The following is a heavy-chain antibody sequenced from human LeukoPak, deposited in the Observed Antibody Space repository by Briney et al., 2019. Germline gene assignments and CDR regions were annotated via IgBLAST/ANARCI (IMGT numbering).Heavy chain of an antibody. CDR2: INHSGST. J-gene: IGHJ6*04. CDR1: GGSFSGYY. V-gene: IGHV4-34*01. CDR3: ARRAFPHGMDV. D-gene: IGHD2/OR15-2a*01. Sequence: SETLSLTCAVYGGSFSGYYWSWIRQPPGKGLEWIGEINHSGSTNYNPSLKSRATISVDTSKNQFSLKLSSVTAADTAVYYCARRAFPHGMDVWGKGTTVTVSS.